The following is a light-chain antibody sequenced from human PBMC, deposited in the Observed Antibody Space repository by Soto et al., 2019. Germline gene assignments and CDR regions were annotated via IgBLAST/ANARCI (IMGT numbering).Light chain of an antibody. CDR1: SGDIGGYNY. Sequence: QSVLTQPASVSGSPGQSITISCRGSSGDIGGYNYVSWYQQHPGKVPKLLLSEVSNRPSGVPSRFSGSKSGNTASLTISGLQSEDEADYYCSSYTSTSTWLFGGGTKVTVL. CDR3: SSYTSTSTWL. J-gene: IGLJ3*02. V-gene: IGLV2-14*01. CDR2: EVS.